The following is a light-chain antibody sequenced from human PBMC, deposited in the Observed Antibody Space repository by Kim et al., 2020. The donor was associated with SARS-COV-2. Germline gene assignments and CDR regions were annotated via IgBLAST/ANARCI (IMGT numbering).Light chain of an antibody. CDR2: AAS. CDR3: QNYNGAPWT. Sequence: ASVGDRVTSTCRASQGISNYLAWYQQKPGKVPKLLIYAASALQSGVPSRFSGSGSETDFTLTIGSLQPEDVATYYCQNYNGAPWTFGQGTKVDIK. CDR1: QGISNY. J-gene: IGKJ1*01. V-gene: IGKV1-27*01.